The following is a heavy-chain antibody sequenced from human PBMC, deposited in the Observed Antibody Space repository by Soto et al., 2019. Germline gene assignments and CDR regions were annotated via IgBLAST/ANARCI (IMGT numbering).Heavy chain of an antibody. D-gene: IGHD2-2*01. CDR1: GYTFTSYD. Sequence: ASVKVSCKASGYTFTSYDINWVRQATGQGLEWMGWMNPNSGNTGYAQKFQGRVTMTRNTSISTAYMELSSLRSEDTAVYYCARAKLFGGYCSSTSCFHAFGIWGQGTMVTVSS. V-gene: IGHV1-8*01. CDR2: MNPNSGNT. J-gene: IGHJ3*02. CDR3: ARAKLFGGYCSSTSCFHAFGI.